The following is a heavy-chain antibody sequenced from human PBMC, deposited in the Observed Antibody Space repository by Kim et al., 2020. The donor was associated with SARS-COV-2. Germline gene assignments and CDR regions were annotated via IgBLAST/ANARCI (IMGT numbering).Heavy chain of an antibody. V-gene: IGHV4-31*02. Sequence: RGSTSYHPSRKSRVTIAVDTSKNQFSLKLSSVTAADTAVYYCARDWGGIWGQGTLVTVSS. CDR3: ARDWGGI. CDR2: RGST. J-gene: IGHJ4*02. D-gene: IGHD3-16*01.